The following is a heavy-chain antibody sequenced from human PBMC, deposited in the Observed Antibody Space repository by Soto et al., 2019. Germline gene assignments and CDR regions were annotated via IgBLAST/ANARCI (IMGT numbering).Heavy chain of an antibody. CDR2: IYHSGST. CDR1: GGSISSSNW. Sequence: QVQLQESGPGLVKPSGTLSLTCAVSGGSISSSNWWSWVRQPPGKGLEWIGEIYHSGSTNYNPSLKSRVTISVDKSKNHFSLKLSSVTAADTAVYYCARGGNYDILTGFPYYFDYWGQGTLVTVSS. J-gene: IGHJ4*02. D-gene: IGHD3-9*01. V-gene: IGHV4-4*02. CDR3: ARGGNYDILTGFPYYFDY.